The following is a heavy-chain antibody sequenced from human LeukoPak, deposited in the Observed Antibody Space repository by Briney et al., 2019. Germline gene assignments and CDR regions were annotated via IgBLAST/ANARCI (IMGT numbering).Heavy chain of an antibody. CDR3: ASVDGYYYGSSGFLEVDY. D-gene: IGHD3-22*01. CDR1: GGSISSSSYY. J-gene: IGHJ4*02. V-gene: IGHV4-39*07. Sequence: PSETLSLTCTVSGGSISSSSYYWGWIRQPPGKGLEWIGSIYHSGSTYYNPSLKSRVTISVDTSKNQFSLKLSSVTAADTAVYYCASVDGYYYGSSGFLEVDYWGQGTLVTVSS. CDR2: IYHSGST.